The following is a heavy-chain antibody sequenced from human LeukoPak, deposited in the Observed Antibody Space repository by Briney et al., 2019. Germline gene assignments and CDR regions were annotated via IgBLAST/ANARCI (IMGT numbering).Heavy chain of an antibody. CDR1: GFTFSSYE. CDR2: ISSSGSTI. J-gene: IGHJ4*02. CDR3: ARIYFGSGIIDY. D-gene: IGHD3-10*01. V-gene: IGHV3-48*03. Sequence: GGSLRLSCAASGFTFSSYEMNWVRQAPGKGLEWVSYISSSGSTIDYADSVKGRFTISRDNAKNSLYLQMNSLRAEDTAAYYCARIYFGSGIIDYWGQGTLVTVSS.